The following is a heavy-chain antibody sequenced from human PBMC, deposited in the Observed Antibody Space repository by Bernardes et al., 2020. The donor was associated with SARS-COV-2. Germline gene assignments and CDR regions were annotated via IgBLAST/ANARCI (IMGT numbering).Heavy chain of an antibody. CDR1: GFSLSPSGGC. CDR2: IYWNDDK. J-gene: IGHJ5*02. D-gene: IGHD2-2*02. Sequence: SGPTLVKPTQTLTLTCTFSGFSLSPSGGCVGWIRQPPGQALEWLAVIYWNDDKAYSPSLRNRLTITKDTSKNQVVLTMTNVDPVDTGTYYCARYTPTPAGGWFDPWGQGTLVTVSS. CDR3: ARYTPTPAGGWFDP. V-gene: IGHV2-5*01.